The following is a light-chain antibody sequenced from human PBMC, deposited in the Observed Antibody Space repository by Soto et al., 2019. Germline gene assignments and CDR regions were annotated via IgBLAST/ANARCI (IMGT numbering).Light chain of an antibody. Sequence: QSVLTQPPSASGTPGQRVTISCSGSSSNIGNNFLYWYQQLPGTAPKLLIYSNNQRPSGVPDRFSGSKSGTAASLAISGLRSEDEADYYCAAWDDSLSGVLFGGGTKLTVL. CDR1: SSNIGNNF. J-gene: IGLJ3*02. CDR3: AAWDDSLSGVL. V-gene: IGLV1-47*02. CDR2: SNN.